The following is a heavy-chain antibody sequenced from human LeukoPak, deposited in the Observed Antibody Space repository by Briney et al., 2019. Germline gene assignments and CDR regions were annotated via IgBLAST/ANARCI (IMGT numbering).Heavy chain of an antibody. Sequence: SETLSLTCTVSGGSISSYYWSWIRQPPGKGLEWIGYIYYSGSTNYNPSLKSRVTISVDTSKNQFSLKLSSVTAADTAVYYCASTPWFGESEAFDIWGQGTMATVSS. CDR2: IYYSGST. CDR1: GGSISSYY. J-gene: IGHJ3*02. V-gene: IGHV4-59*01. CDR3: ASTPWFGESEAFDI. D-gene: IGHD3-10*01.